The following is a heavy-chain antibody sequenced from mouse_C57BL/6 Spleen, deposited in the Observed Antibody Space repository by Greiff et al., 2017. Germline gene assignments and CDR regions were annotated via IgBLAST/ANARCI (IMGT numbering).Heavy chain of an antibody. J-gene: IGHJ3*01. D-gene: IGHD2-4*01. CDR2: IYPRDGST. CDR3: ARWAYDYDAWFAY. Sequence: QVQLKQSGPELVKPGASVKLSCKASGYTFTSYDINWVKQRPGQGLEWIGWIYPRDGSTKYNEKFKGKATFTVDTSSSTAYMELHSLTSEDSAVYFCARWAYDYDAWFAYWGQGTLVTVSA. CDR1: GYTFTSYD. V-gene: IGHV1-85*01.